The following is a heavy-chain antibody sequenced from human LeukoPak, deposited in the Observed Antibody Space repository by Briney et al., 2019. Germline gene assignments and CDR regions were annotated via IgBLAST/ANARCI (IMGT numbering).Heavy chain of an antibody. V-gene: IGHV1-2*06. J-gene: IGHJ4*02. Sequence: ASVKVSCKASGYTFTGYYMHWVRQAPGQGLEWMGRINPNSGGTNYAQKFQGRVTMTRDTSISTAYMELSRLRSDDTAVYYCARAVVVVAAHLDYWGQGTLVTVSS. D-gene: IGHD2-15*01. CDR3: ARAVVVVAAHLDY. CDR2: INPNSGGT. CDR1: GYTFTGYY.